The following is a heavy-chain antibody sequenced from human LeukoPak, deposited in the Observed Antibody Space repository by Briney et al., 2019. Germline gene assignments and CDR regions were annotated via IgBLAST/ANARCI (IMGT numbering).Heavy chain of an antibody. V-gene: IGHV3-23*01. D-gene: IGHD3-16*01. Sequence: GGSLRLSCAASGFSFSNYAMNWVRQAPGKGLAWVSVISSSGGSTYYADSVKGRFSISSNNSKNTLYLQMNSLRAEDTAIYYCAKNTGVMVTSLDDWGQGTLVTVSS. CDR3: AKNTGVMVTSLDD. CDR1: GFSFSNYA. CDR2: ISSSGGST. J-gene: IGHJ4*02.